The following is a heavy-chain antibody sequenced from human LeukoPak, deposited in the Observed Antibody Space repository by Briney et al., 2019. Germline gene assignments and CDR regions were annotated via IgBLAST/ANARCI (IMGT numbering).Heavy chain of an antibody. V-gene: IGHV1-8*02. Sequence: ASVKVSCKASGGTFSSYAISWVRQATGQGLEWMGWMNPNSGNTGYAQKFQGRVTMTRNTSISTAYMELSSLRSEDTAVYYCARGYSGSPYLYYYYGMDVWGQGTTVTVSS. CDR1: GGTFSSYA. CDR3: ARGYSGSPYLYYYYGMDV. J-gene: IGHJ6*02. CDR2: MNPNSGNT. D-gene: IGHD1-26*01.